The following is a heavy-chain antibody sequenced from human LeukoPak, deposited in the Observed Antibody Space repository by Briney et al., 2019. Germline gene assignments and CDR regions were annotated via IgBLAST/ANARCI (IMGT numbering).Heavy chain of an antibody. CDR3: ARGRGYSDYDPKYFDY. CDR2: MYHSGST. J-gene: IGHJ4*02. D-gene: IGHD5-12*01. CDR1: GYSISSGYY. Sequence: PSETLSLTCTVSGYSISSGYYWGWIRQPPGKGLEWIGSMYHSGSTYYNPSLKSRVTISVDTSKNQFSLKLSSVTAADTAVYYCARGRGYSDYDPKYFDYWGQGSLVTVSS. V-gene: IGHV4-38-2*02.